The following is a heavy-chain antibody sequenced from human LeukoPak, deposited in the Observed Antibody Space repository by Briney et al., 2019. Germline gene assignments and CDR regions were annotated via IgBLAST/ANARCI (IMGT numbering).Heavy chain of an antibody. J-gene: IGHJ4*02. CDR3: ARAYDSSGYYPHPLLSFDY. V-gene: IGHV3-48*03. D-gene: IGHD3-22*01. CDR1: GFTFSSYE. CDR2: ISSSGSTI. Sequence: GGSLRLSCAASGFTFSSYEMNWVRQAPGKGLEWVSYISSSGSTIYYADSVRGRFTISRDNAKNSLYLQMNSLRAEDTAVYYCARAYDSSGYYPHPLLSFDYWGQGTLVTVSS.